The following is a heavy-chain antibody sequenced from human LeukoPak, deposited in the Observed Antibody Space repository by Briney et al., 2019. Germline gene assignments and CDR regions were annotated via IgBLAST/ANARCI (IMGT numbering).Heavy chain of an antibody. V-gene: IGHV4-39*07. CDR3: VRGLGGIVGAPRGFDY. D-gene: IGHD1-26*01. Sequence: SETLSLACTVSGGSISSSSYYWGWIRQPPGKGLEWIGSIYYSGSTYYNPSLKSRVTISVDTSKNQFSLKLSSVTAADTAVYYCVRGLGGIVGAPRGFDYWGRGTLVTVSS. CDR1: GGSISSSSYY. CDR2: IYYSGST. J-gene: IGHJ4*02.